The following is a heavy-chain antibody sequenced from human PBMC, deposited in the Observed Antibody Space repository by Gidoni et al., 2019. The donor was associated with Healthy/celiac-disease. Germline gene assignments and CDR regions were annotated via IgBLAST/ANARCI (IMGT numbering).Heavy chain of an antibody. V-gene: IGHV3-30*18. Sequence: QVQLVESGGGVVQPGRSLRLSCAASGFTFSSSGMHGVRQAPGKGLEWVAVISYDGSKKYYADSVKGRFTISRDNSKNTLYLQMNSLRAEDTAVYYCAKGPDYGSGSPTGMDVWGQGTTVTVSS. CDR2: ISYDGSKK. D-gene: IGHD3-10*01. CDR3: AKGPDYGSGSPTGMDV. CDR1: GFTFSSSG. J-gene: IGHJ6*02.